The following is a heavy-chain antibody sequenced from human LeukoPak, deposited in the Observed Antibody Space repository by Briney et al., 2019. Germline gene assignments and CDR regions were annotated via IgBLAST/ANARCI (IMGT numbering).Heavy chain of an antibody. D-gene: IGHD3-22*01. J-gene: IGHJ6*02. Sequence: ASVKVSCKASGYTFTAFDINWVRQATGQGLEWMGWMNPNSGNTGYAQKFQGRVTITRNTSISTAYMELSSLRSEDTAVYYCARGHYYDSSGYYLVDYYYGMDVWGQGTTVTVSS. CDR2: MNPNSGNT. CDR3: ARGHYYDSSGYYLVDYYYGMDV. CDR1: GYTFTAFD. V-gene: IGHV1-8*03.